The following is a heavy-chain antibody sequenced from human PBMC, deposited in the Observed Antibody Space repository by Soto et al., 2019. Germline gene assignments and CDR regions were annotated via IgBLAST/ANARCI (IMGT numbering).Heavy chain of an antibody. J-gene: IGHJ5*02. CDR1: GGSINTYY. D-gene: IGHD3-3*02. Sequence: SEPLSLTCTVTGGSINTYYWRWIRQSAGKGLQWIGRVYTTGSTNYNPSLKSRVTISVDTSRNQFSLSLRSVTAADTAVYYCARDVDFIFDDFADMRLSFDPWGQGTLVTVSS. CDR3: ARDVDFIFDDFADMRLSFDP. V-gene: IGHV4-4*07. CDR2: VYTTGST.